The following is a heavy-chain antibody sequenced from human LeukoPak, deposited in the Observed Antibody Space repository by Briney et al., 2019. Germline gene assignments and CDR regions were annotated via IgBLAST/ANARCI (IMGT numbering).Heavy chain of an antibody. V-gene: IGHV4-61*02. CDR1: GGSISSGSYY. J-gene: IGHJ2*01. D-gene: IGHD3-22*01. CDR2: IYTSGST. Sequence: SETLSLTCTVSGGSISSGSYYWSWIRQPAGKGLEWIGRIYTSGSTNYNPSLKSRVTISVDTSKNQFSLKLSSVTAADTAVYYCARSVDSSGYYVFDLWGRGTLVTVSS. CDR3: ARSVDSSGYYVFDL.